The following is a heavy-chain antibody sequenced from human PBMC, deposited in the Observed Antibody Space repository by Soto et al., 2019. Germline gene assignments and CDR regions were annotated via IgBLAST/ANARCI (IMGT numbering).Heavy chain of an antibody. D-gene: IGHD3-22*01. CDR3: ARGIVFELIVDY. CDR2: IYYSGST. V-gene: IGHV4-31*03. CDR1: GGSISSGGYY. J-gene: IGHJ4*02. Sequence: SETLSLTCTVSGGSISSGGYYWSWIRQHPGKGLEWIGYIYYSGSTYYNPSLKSRVTISVDTSKNQFSLKLSSVTAADTAVYYCARGIVFELIVDYWGQGTLVTVPS.